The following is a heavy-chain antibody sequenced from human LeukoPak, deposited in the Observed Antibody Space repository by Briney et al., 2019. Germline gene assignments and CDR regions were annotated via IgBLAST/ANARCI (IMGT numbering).Heavy chain of an antibody. Sequence: GGSLRLSCAASGFTFSSYSMNWVRQAPGKGLEWVSSISSSSSYMYYADSVKGRFTISRDNAKNSLYLQMNSLRAEDTAAYYCASVAPADAFDIWGQGTMVTVSS. CDR3: ASVAPADAFDI. D-gene: IGHD2-2*01. J-gene: IGHJ3*02. CDR1: GFTFSSYS. V-gene: IGHV3-21*01. CDR2: ISSSSSYM.